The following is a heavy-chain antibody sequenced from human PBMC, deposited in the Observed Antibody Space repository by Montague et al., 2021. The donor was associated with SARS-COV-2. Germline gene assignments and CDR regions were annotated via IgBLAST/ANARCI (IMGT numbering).Heavy chain of an antibody. J-gene: IGHJ5*02. D-gene: IGHD2-2*01. CDR2: ISYDGSNK. V-gene: IGHV3-30-3*01. CDR1: GFTFSSYA. Sequence: FLRLSCAASGFTFSSYAMHWVRQAPGKGLEWVAVISYDGSNKYYADSVKGRFTISRDNSKNTLYLQMNSLRAEDTAVYYCAREDIVVVPAARDWFDPWGQGTLVTVSS. CDR3: AREDIVVVPAARDWFDP.